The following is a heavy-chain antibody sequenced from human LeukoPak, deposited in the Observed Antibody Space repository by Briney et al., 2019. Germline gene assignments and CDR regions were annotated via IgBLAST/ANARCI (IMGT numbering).Heavy chain of an antibody. D-gene: IGHD3-22*01. CDR2: ISSSSSYT. CDR3: ARDRDSSGYYYTLDY. V-gene: IGHV3-11*06. J-gene: IGHJ4*02. CDR1: AFTFSDYY. Sequence: GGSLRLSCAASAFTFSDYYMSWIRQAPGKGLEWVSYISSSSSYTNYADSVKGRFTISRDNAKNSLYLQMNSLRAEDTAVYYCARDRDSSGYYYTLDYWGQGTLVTVSS.